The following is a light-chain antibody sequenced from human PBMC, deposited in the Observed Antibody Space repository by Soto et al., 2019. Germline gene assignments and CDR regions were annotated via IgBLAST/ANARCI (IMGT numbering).Light chain of an antibody. J-gene: IGLJ1*01. CDR3: SSYTSSSTPYV. V-gene: IGLV2-14*01. Sequence: HSVLTQPASVSGSPGQSITISCTRTSSDVGGYNYVSWYQQHPGKAPKLMIYEVSNRPSGVSNRFSGSKSGNTASLTISGLQAEDEADYYCSSYTSSSTPYVFGTGTKVTVL. CDR2: EVS. CDR1: SSDVGGYNY.